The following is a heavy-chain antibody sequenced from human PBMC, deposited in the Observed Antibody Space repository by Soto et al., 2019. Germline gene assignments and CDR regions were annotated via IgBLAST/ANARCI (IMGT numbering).Heavy chain of an antibody. CDR2: IYYSGST. CDR1: GGSISSGGYY. CDR3: ARGVTIFGVVSENWFDP. J-gene: IGHJ5*02. D-gene: IGHD3-3*01. V-gene: IGHV4-31*03. Sequence: SETLSLTCTVSGGSISSGGYYWSWIRQHPGKGLEWIGYIYYSGSTYYNPSLKSRVTISVDTSKNQFSLKLSSVTAADTAVYYCARGVTIFGVVSENWFDPWGQGTLVTVSS.